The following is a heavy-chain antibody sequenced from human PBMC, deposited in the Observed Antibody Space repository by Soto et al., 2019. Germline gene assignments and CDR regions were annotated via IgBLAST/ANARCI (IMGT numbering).Heavy chain of an antibody. Sequence: PSETLSLTCTVSSGSINSFYWAWMRQPAGRGLEWIGRIHSSGTTTYNPSLSSRLTMSVDPSKNQFSLRLTSVTAAETAVYYCARDRIIGTSYSDYWGQGILVTVSS. D-gene: IGHD1-7*01. J-gene: IGHJ4*02. V-gene: IGHV4-4*07. CDR3: ARDRIIGTSYSDY. CDR2: IHSSGTT. CDR1: SGSINSFY.